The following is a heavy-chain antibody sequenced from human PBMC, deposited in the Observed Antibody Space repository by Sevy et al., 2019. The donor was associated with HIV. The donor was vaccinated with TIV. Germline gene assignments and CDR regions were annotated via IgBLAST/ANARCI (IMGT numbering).Heavy chain of an antibody. D-gene: IGHD6-19*01. CDR2: IKTKTYGGTT. Sequence: GSLRLSCTASGFTFSDYAMGWVRQAPGKGLEWVGFIKTKTYGGTTEYAASVKGRFITSRDDSKNIAYLQMNSLKTEDTAVYYCTRDLYGSGWFYFDYWGQGTLVTVSS. CDR1: GFTFSDYA. J-gene: IGHJ4*02. V-gene: IGHV3-49*04. CDR3: TRDLYGSGWFYFDY.